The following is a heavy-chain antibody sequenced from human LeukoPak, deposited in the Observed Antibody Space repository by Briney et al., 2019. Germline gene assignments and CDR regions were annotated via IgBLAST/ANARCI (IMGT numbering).Heavy chain of an antibody. CDR1: GFTFNKYW. CDR3: ARVERTIFDY. CDR2: IKTDGSQK. D-gene: IGHD3-3*01. J-gene: IGHJ4*02. V-gene: IGHV3-7*01. Sequence: GKSLRLSCAASGFTFNKYWMTWVRQAPGKGLEWVATIKTDGSQKYYVDSVKGRFSISRDNAKNSLYLQMNSLRAEDTAVYYCARVERTIFDYWGQGTLVTVSS.